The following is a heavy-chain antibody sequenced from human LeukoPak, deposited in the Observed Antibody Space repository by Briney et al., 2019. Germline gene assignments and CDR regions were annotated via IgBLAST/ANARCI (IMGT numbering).Heavy chain of an antibody. CDR2: IYYSGST. V-gene: IGHV4-39*01. CDR1: GGSISSSSYY. CDR3: ARLTGIAVAQK. D-gene: IGHD6-19*01. Sequence: SETLSLTCTVSGGSISSSSYYWGWIRQPPGKGLEWIGSIYYSGSTYYNPSLKSRVTISVDTSKNQFSLELSSVTAADTAVYYCARLTGIAVAQKWGQGTLVTVSS. J-gene: IGHJ4*02.